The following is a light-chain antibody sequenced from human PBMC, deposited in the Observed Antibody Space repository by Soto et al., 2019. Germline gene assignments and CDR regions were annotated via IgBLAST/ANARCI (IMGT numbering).Light chain of an antibody. J-gene: IGKJ2*01. CDR2: GAS. CDR3: QQFGNSPYT. CDR1: LSVSSSY. Sequence: IVLTQSPGTLSLSPGERATLSCKASLSVSSSYLAWYQQKSGQTPRLLIYGASSRATGISNRFRGSGSGTDFTLTISRLEPEDFAVYYCQQFGNSPYTFDHGTKLDIK. V-gene: IGKV3-20*01.